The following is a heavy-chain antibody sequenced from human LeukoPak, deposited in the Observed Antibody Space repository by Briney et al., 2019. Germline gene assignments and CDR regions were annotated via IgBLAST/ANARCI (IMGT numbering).Heavy chain of an antibody. J-gene: IGHJ5*02. V-gene: IGHV3-21*04. CDR1: GFTFSSYS. CDR3: AAEWSSGYYENWFDP. D-gene: IGHD3-22*01. CDR2: ISSSSSYI. Sequence: GGSLRLSCAASGFTFSSYSMNWVRQAPGKGLEWVSSISSSSSYIYYADSVKGRFTISRDNAKNSLYLQMNSLRAEDTAVYYCAAEWSSGYYENWFDPWGQGTLVTVSS.